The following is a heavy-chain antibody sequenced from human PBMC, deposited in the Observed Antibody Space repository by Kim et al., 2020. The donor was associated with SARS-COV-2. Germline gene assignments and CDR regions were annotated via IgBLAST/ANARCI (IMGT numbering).Heavy chain of an antibody. J-gene: IGHJ4*02. D-gene: IGHD6-13*01. CDR3: AREAAAGPVFDY. Sequence: NSNPPLKSRVTISVDTSKNQFSLKLSSVTAADTAVYYCAREAAAGPVFDYWGQGTLVTVSS. V-gene: IGHV4-59*01.